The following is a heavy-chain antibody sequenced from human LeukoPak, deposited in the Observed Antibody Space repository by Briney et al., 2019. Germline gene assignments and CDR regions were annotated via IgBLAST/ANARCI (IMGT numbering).Heavy chain of an antibody. V-gene: IGHV1-18*01. CDR3: ARGGDYVWGSYRPYYFDY. CDR2: ISAYNGNT. CDR1: GGTFSSYA. D-gene: IGHD3-16*02. Sequence: GASVKVSCKASGGTFSSYAISWVRQAPGQGLEWMGWISAYNGNTNYAQKLQGRVTMTTDTSTSTAYMELRSLRSDDAAVYYCARGGDYVWGSYRPYYFDYWGQGTLVTVSS. J-gene: IGHJ4*02.